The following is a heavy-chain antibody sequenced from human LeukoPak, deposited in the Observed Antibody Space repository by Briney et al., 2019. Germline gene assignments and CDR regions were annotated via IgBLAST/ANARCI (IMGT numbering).Heavy chain of an antibody. CDR2: INHSGST. Sequence: SETLSLTCAVYGGSFSVYYWSWIRQPPGKGLEWIGEINHSGSTNYNPSLKSRVTISVDTSENQFSLKLSSVTAADTAVYYCARGLGCSSTSCYMRDWLDPWGQGTLVTVSS. D-gene: IGHD2-2*02. J-gene: IGHJ5*02. CDR3: ARGLGCSSTSCYMRDWLDP. CDR1: GGSFSVYY. V-gene: IGHV4-34*01.